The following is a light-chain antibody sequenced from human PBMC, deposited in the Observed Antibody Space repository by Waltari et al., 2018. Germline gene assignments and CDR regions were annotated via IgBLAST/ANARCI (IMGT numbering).Light chain of an antibody. Sequence: TQDPAVSVAVGQTGRITCQGDSLRSYHASWYQQRPGQAPKLLIYDQNNRPSGVPGRFSGSSSDNTASLTITGAQAEDEAYYYCHSRDASGVGGAFGGGTKLTVL. CDR3: HSRDASGVGGA. CDR2: DQN. CDR1: SLRSYH. V-gene: IGLV3-19*01. J-gene: IGLJ2*01.